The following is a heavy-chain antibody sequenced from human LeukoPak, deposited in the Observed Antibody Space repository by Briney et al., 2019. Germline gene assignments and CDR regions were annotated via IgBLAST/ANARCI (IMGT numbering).Heavy chain of an antibody. CDR1: GFTFSSYS. V-gene: IGHV3-21*01. CDR2: ISSSSSYI. CDR3: ARARASYNPFDH. J-gene: IGHJ4*02. D-gene: IGHD5-24*01. Sequence: PGGSLRLSCAASGFTFSSYSMNWVRQAPGKGLEWVSSISSSSSYIYYADSVKGRFTISRDNAKNSLYLQMNSLRAEDTAVYYCARARASYNPFDHWGQGTLVTVSS.